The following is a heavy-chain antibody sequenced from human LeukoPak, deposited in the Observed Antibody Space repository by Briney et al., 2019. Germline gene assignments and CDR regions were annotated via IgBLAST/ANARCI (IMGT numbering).Heavy chain of an antibody. D-gene: IGHD6-13*01. CDR1: RGSISSDSISSYS. Sequence: SETLSLTCTVSRGSISSDSISSYSWSWIRQPPGKGLEWIGYIYYSGTTNYSPSLKSRVTISVDTSKNQFSLKLNSVTAADTAVYYCARGVYIAAAQYGYWGQGTLVTVSS. J-gene: IGHJ4*02. V-gene: IGHV4-61*01. CDR3: ARGVYIAAAQYGY. CDR2: IYYSGTT.